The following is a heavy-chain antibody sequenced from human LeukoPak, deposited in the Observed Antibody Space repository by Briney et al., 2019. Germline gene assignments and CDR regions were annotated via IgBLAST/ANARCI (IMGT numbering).Heavy chain of an antibody. CDR2: IYYRGST. D-gene: IGHD3-22*01. Sequence: PSETLSLTCTVSGGSISSYYWSCIRQPPGKGLGCRGYIYYRGSTNYNPSLKSRVTISVDTSKNQFSLKLSSVTAADTAVYYCARETIDIPVTVVVRMGDAFDIWGPGTMITVSS. CDR3: ARETIDIPVTVVVRMGDAFDI. J-gene: IGHJ3*02. CDR1: GGSISSYY. V-gene: IGHV4-59*12.